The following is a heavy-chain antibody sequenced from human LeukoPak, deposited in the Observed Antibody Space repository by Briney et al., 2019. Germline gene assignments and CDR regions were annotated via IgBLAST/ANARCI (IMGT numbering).Heavy chain of an antibody. CDR2: ISERGGST. V-gene: IGHV3-23*01. J-gene: IGHJ4*02. Sequence: GSLRLSCVVSGISLSNYAMTWIRQAPGKGLEWVSYISERGGSTTYADSVKGRFTISRDTSLNTLYLQMNNLRAEDTAVYFCAKRGVVIRGILVIGYHQEAYHYDFWGQGVLVTVSS. CDR3: AKRGVVIRGILVIGYHQEAYHYDF. CDR1: GISLSNYA. D-gene: IGHD3-10*01.